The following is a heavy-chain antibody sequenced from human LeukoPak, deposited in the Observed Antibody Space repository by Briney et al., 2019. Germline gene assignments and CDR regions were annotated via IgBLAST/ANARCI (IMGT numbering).Heavy chain of an antibody. D-gene: IGHD1-26*01. V-gene: IGHV1-24*01. CDR1: GYTLTELS. CDR2: FDPEDGET. J-gene: IGHJ4*02. Sequence: ASVKVSRKVSGYTLTELSMHWVRQAPGKGLEWMGGFDPEDGETIYAQKFQGRVTMTEDTSTDTAYMELSSLRSEDTAVYYCATDPLYSGSPGYWGQGTLVTVSS. CDR3: ATDPLYSGSPGY.